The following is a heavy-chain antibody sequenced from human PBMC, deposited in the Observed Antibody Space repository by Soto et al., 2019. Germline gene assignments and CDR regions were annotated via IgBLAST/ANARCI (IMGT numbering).Heavy chain of an antibody. CDR1: GDSISSSSYY. Sequence: SETLSLTCTVSGDSISSSSYYWGWIRQPPGEGLEWIGSIYYSGSTYYNPSLKSRVTISVDTSKNQFSLKLSSVTAADTAVYYCARHNVNVVVVAAPRPTHYYYYYMDVWGKGTTVTVS. J-gene: IGHJ6*03. CDR3: ARHNVNVVVVAAPRPTHYYYYYMDV. V-gene: IGHV4-39*01. D-gene: IGHD2-15*01. CDR2: IYYSGST.